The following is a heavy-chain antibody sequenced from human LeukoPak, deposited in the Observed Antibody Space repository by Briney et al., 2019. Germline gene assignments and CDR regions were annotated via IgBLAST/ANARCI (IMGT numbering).Heavy chain of an antibody. D-gene: IGHD3-16*01. CDR1: GGSISSSSYY. CDR3: ARRDYIWGSYSAYAFDI. CDR2: IYYSGST. J-gene: IGHJ3*02. Sequence: SETLSLTCTVSGGSISSSSYYWGWLRPPPGKGLVWFGSIYYSGSTYDNPSLKSRVTISVDTSKNQFSLKLSSVTAADTAVYYCARRDYIWGSYSAYAFDIWGQGTMVTVSS. V-gene: IGHV4-39*01.